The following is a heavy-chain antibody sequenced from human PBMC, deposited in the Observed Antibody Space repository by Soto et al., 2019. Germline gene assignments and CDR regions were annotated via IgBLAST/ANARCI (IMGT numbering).Heavy chain of an antibody. CDR3: AKDSTTASWRHFAR. CDR1: GFTFSSYD. D-gene: IGHD3-3*01. V-gene: IGHV3-23*01. Sequence: EVQLLESGGGLVQPGGSLRLSCAASGFTFSSYDMSWVRQAPGKGLEWVSAISGSGGSTYYADYVRGGFTISRDNSKNTLYLQMKRMRTEDTAVHYCAKDSTTASWRHFARWGQGTLVTASS. J-gene: IGHJ4*02. CDR2: ISGSGGST.